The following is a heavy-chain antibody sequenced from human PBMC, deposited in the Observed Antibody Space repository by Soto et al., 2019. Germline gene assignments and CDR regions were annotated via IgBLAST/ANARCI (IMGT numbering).Heavy chain of an antibody. Sequence: QVQLVQSGAEVRKPGASVKVSCKASGYTFTTYGISWVRQAPGQGLEWMGWISGYDGHTKYAQKFQGRIIMTTDTSTSTVDMELRSLRSDDTAVYYCAREGEMPYYYYGLDVWGQGTTVTVSS. J-gene: IGHJ6*02. CDR2: ISGYDGHT. V-gene: IGHV1-18*01. CDR1: GYTFTTYG. CDR3: AREGEMPYYYYGLDV. D-gene: IGHD3-16*01.